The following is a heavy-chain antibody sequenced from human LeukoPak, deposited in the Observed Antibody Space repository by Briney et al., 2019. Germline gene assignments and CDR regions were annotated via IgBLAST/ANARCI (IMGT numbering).Heavy chain of an antibody. V-gene: IGHV4-31*03. D-gene: IGHD1-7*01. J-gene: IGHJ4*02. CDR1: GGSISSGGYY. Sequence: PSQTLSLTCTVSGGSISSGGYYWSWIRQHPGEGLEWIGYIYYSGSTYYNPSLKSRVTISVDTSKNQFSLKLSSVTAADTAVYYCARARDWDYTFDYWGQGTLVTVSS. CDR3: ARARDWDYTFDY. CDR2: IYYSGST.